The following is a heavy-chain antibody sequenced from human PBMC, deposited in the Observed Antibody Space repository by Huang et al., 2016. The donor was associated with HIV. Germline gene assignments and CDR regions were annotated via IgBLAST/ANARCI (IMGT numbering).Heavy chain of an antibody. CDR1: GLTFSGSA. CDR3: WISVVTASGY. Sequence: EVQLVESGGGLVQPGGSLKLSCAASGLTFSGSAMPWVRQGAGKGLEGVGRMRSKANSYATAYAASVKGRFTISRDDSKNTAYLQMNSLKTEDTAVYYCWISVVTASGYWGQGTLVTVSS. V-gene: IGHV3-73*02. CDR2: MRSKANSYAT. D-gene: IGHD2-21*02. J-gene: IGHJ4*02.